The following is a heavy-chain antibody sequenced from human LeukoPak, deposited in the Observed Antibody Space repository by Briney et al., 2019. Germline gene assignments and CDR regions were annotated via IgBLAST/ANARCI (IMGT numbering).Heavy chain of an antibody. V-gene: IGHV3-53*01. CDR2: IYSGGST. D-gene: IGHD3-10*01. Sequence: GGSLRLSCAASGFTVSSNYMSWVRQAPGKGLEWVSVIYSGGSTYYADSVKGRFTISRDNSKNTLYLQMNSLRAEDTAVYYCARDLSHRGRGDPWGQGTLVTVSS. J-gene: IGHJ5*02. CDR1: GFTVSSNY. CDR3: ARDLSHRGRGDP.